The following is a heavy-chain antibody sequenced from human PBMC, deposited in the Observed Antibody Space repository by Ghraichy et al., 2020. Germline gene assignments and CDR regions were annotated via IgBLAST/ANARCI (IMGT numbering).Heavy chain of an antibody. CDR2: INPNSGGT. CDR1: GYTFTYYY. V-gene: IGHV1-2*06. J-gene: IGHJ6*04. CDR3: ARGKSCSGGTCYSSYYGMAV. D-gene: IGHD2-15*01. Sequence: ASVKVSCKTSGYTFTYYYMHWVRQAPGQGLEWLGRINPNSGGTNYAQKFQGRVTMTRDTSISTGYMELSTLTSDDTAVYYCARGKSCSGGTCYSSYYGMAVWGKGTTLTVSS.